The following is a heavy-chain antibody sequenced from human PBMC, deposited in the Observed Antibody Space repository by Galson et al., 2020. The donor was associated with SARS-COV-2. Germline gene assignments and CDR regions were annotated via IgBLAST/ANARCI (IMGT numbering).Heavy chain of an antibody. J-gene: IGHJ3*02. CDR3: AREKISAVGSTGGAFDI. D-gene: IGHD2-8*02. CDR2: IIPLLEIS. V-gene: IGHV1-69*04. CDR1: GGTLSNYV. Sequence: GASVKVSCKASGGTLSNYVISWVRQAPGQGLEWMARIIPLLEISTHAQTFQGRVTVTADKSSNIAYMELSGLRSEDTAIYYCAREKISAVGSTGGAFDIWGQGTMVTVSS.